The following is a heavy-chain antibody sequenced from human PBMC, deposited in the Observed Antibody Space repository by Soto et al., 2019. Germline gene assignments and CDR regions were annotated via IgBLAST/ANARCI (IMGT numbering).Heavy chain of an antibody. J-gene: IGHJ4*02. CDR1: GGSISSYY. V-gene: IGHV4-59*01. Sequence: SETLSLTCTVSGGSISSYYWSWIRQPPGKGLEWIGYIYYSGSTNYNPSLKSRVTISVDTSKNQFSLKLSSVTAADTAVYYCARNPYDILTGYYHFYFDYWGQGTLVTVSS. D-gene: IGHD3-9*01. CDR3: ARNPYDILTGYYHFYFDY. CDR2: IYYSGST.